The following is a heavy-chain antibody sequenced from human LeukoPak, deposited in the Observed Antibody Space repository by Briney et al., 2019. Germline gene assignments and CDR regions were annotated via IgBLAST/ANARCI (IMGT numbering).Heavy chain of an antibody. CDR1: GFTVSSNY. Sequence: GGSLRLSCAASGFTVSSNYMSWVRQAPGKGLEWVARARNKANSYTTEYAASVKGRFSISRDDSTNSLYLQMNSLKTEDTALYYCTRLTAVPRGGAFDIWGQGTMVTVSS. CDR2: ARNKANSYTT. CDR3: TRLTAVPRGGAFDI. V-gene: IGHV3-72*01. J-gene: IGHJ3*02. D-gene: IGHD4-17*01.